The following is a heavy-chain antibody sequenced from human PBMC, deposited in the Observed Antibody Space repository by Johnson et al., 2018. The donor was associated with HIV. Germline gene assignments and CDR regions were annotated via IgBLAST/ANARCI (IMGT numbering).Heavy chain of an antibody. Sequence: VQLVESGGGLVQPGVSLRLSCAASGFTFSNAWMSWVRQAPGKGLEWVANIRQDGSERYYVDSVKGRFTISRDNAKNSLYLQMNSLRAEDTAIYYCARGGGSSSIYDAFDLWGQGTMVTVSS. CDR2: IRQDGSER. J-gene: IGHJ3*01. V-gene: IGHV3-7*05. CDR3: ARGGGSSSIYDAFDL. CDR1: GFTFSNAW. D-gene: IGHD6-13*01.